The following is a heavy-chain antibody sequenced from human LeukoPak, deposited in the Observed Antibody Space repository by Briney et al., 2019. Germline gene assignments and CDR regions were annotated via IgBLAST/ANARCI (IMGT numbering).Heavy chain of an antibody. Sequence: SETLSLTCTVSGDSLYYWGWIRQPPGKGLEWIGSVYSTGHTNYNLSLKSRVTMSIDTSKNQLSLKLTSVTAADTAVYYCARHHTSSKPIDYWGQGTLVTVSS. V-gene: IGHV4-39*01. CDR1: GDSLYY. J-gene: IGHJ4*02. CDR3: ARHHTSSKPIDY. D-gene: IGHD3-16*01. CDR2: VYSTGHT.